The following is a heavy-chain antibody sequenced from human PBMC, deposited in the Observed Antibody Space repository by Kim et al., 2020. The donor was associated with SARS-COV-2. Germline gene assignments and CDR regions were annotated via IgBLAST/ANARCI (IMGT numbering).Heavy chain of an antibody. J-gene: IGHJ6*02. V-gene: IGHV3-21*06. D-gene: IGHD2-15*01. CDR1: GFIFNTYS. Sequence: GGSLRLSCAVSGFIFNTYSMNWVRQAPGKGLEWVSFISSRRSDTYYADALKGRFTISSDNAKNSVYLQINSLRVEDTVVYYCARLYCPGGNCYAGPYYYGMDVWGQGTTVTVSS. CDR2: ISSRRSDT. CDR3: ARLYCPGGNCYAGPYYYGMDV.